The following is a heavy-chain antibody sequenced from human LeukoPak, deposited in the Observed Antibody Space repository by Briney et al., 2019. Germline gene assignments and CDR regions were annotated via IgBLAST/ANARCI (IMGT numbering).Heavy chain of an antibody. CDR1: GGTFSSYA. CDR3: ARVNGGKLEAFDI. V-gene: IGHV1-69*04. CDR2: IIPIFGIA. D-gene: IGHD4-23*01. J-gene: IGHJ3*02. Sequence: GASAKVSCKASGGTFSSYAISWVRQVPGQGLEWMGRIIPIFGIANYAQKFQGRVTITADKSTSTAYMELSSLRSEDTAVYYCARVNGGKLEAFDIWGQGTMVTVSS.